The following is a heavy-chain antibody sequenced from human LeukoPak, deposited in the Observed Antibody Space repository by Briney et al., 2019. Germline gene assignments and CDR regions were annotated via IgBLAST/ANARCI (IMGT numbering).Heavy chain of an antibody. J-gene: IGHJ5*02. V-gene: IGHV3-30*02. CDR1: GLTFSSYG. CDR3: AKDDSPDYDILTGFNWFDP. Sequence: GGSLRLSCAASGLTFSSYGMHWVRQAPGKGLEWVAFIRYDGSNKYYADSVKGRFTISRDNSKNTLYLQMNSLRAEDTAVYYCAKDDSPDYDILTGFNWFDPWGQGTLVTVSS. D-gene: IGHD3-9*01. CDR2: IRYDGSNK.